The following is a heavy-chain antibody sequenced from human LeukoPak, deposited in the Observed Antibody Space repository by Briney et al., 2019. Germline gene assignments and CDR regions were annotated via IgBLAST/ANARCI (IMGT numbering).Heavy chain of an antibody. V-gene: IGHV3-48*04. CDR1: GFTFTGHN. CDR2: VSISSGTI. D-gene: IGHD5-24*01. CDR3: ARDRDGYNPYDAFDI. J-gene: IGHJ3*02. Sequence: PGGSLRLSCAASGFTFTGHNMNWVRQAPGKGLEWVSFVSISSGTIYYADSVKGRFSISRDNAKSSLDLQMNSLRAEDAAVYYCARDRDGYNPYDAFDIWGQGTMVTVSS.